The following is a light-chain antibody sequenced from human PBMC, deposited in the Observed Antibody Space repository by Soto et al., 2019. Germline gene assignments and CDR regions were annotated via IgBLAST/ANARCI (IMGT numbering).Light chain of an antibody. Sequence: HSVLTQPASVSGSPGQSITISCTGTSSDVGSYNLISWYQHHPGKAPKLMIYEDNKRPSGVSNRFSASKSGTTASLTISGLQTEDEADYYCCSYATSHTWLFGGGTQLTVL. CDR3: CSYATSHTWL. V-gene: IGLV2-23*01. CDR2: EDN. CDR1: SSDVGSYNL. J-gene: IGLJ3*02.